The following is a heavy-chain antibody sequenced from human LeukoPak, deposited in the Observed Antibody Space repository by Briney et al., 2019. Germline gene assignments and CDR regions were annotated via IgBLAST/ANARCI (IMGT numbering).Heavy chain of an antibody. CDR1: GYTFTGYY. V-gene: IGHV1-2*02. Sequence: ASVKVSRKASGYTFTGYYMHWVRQAPGQGLEWMGWINPNSGGTNYAQKFQGRVTMTRDTSISTAYMELSRLRSDDTAVYYCAREFVLTGYYNENWFDPWGQGTLVTVSS. CDR3: AREFVLTGYYNENWFDP. CDR2: INPNSGGT. J-gene: IGHJ5*02. D-gene: IGHD3-9*01.